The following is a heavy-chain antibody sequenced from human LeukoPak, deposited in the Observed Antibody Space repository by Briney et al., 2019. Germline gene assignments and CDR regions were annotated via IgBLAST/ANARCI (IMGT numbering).Heavy chain of an antibody. CDR2: ISSSGSI. D-gene: IGHD3-3*01. J-gene: IGHJ4*02. Sequence: GGSLRLSCAASGFTFSDNYMSWIRQAPGKGLEWVSYISSSGSIYYADSVKGRFTISRDNAKNSLYLQMNSLRVDDTALYYCGRAYDFSRHWGQGTLVTVSS. CDR3: GRAYDFSRH. CDR1: GFTFSDNY. V-gene: IGHV3-11*04.